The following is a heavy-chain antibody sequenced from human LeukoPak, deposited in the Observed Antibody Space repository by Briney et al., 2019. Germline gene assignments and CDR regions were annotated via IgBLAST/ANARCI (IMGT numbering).Heavy chain of an antibody. V-gene: IGHV3-30*18. CDR2: ISYDGSNK. J-gene: IGHJ4*02. CDR3: AKGGLRFGELSY. Sequence: TGGSLRLSCAASGFTFSSYGMHWVRQAPGKGLEWVAVISYDGSNKYYADSVKGRFTVSRDNPKNTLYLQMNSLRAEDTAVYYCAKGGLRFGELSYWGQGTLVTVSS. CDR1: GFTFSSYG. D-gene: IGHD3-10*01.